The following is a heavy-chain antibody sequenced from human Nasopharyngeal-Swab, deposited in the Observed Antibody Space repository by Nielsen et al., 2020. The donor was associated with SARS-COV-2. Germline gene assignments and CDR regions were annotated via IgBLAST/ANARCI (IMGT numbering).Heavy chain of an antibody. Sequence: ASVKVSCKASGYTFNSYGISWVRQAPGQGLEWMGWISAYNGDTNYAQKLQGRVTMTTDTSTSTAYMELRSLRSDDTAVYYCARDAAYGSGSFVADYWAREPWSPSPQ. CDR1: GYTFNSYG. J-gene: IGHJ4*02. CDR2: ISAYNGDT. CDR3: ARDAAYGSGSFVADY. D-gene: IGHD3-10*01. V-gene: IGHV1-18*01.